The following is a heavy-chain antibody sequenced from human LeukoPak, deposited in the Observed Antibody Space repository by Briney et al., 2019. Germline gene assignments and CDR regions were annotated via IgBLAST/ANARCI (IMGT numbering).Heavy chain of an antibody. V-gene: IGHV3-30*02. CDR2: IRYDGSNK. CDR3: AKDPAVVTPFSYYFDY. D-gene: IGHD4-23*01. CDR1: GFTFSSYG. Sequence: PGGSLRLSCAASGFTFSSYGRHWVRQAPGKGLEGVAFIRYDGSNKYYADSVKGRFTISRDNSKNPLYLQMNSLRAEDTAVYYCAKDPAVVTPFSYYFDYWGQGTLVTVSS. J-gene: IGHJ4*02.